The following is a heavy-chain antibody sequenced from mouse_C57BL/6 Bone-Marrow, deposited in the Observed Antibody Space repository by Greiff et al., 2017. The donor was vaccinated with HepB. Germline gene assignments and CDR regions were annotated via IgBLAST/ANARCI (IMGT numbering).Heavy chain of an antibody. CDR1: GYSFTSYY. V-gene: IGHV1-66*01. D-gene: IGHD2-5*01. CDR2: IYPGSGNT. J-gene: IGHJ4*01. CDR3: AREDYYSNSCAMDY. Sequence: VMLVESGPELVKPGASVKISCKASGYSFTSYYIHWVKQRPGQGLEWIGWIYPGSGNTKYNEKFKGKATLTADTSSSTAYMQLSSLTSEDSAVYYCAREDYYSNSCAMDYWGQGTSVTVSS.